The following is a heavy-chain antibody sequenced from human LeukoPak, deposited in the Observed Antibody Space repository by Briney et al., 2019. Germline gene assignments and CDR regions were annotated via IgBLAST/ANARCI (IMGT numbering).Heavy chain of an antibody. CDR2: ISVYNGHT. V-gene: IGHV1-18*01. D-gene: IGHD3-16*01. Sequence: GASVNVSCTPSDYTFTHYSITWVRQAPGQGLEWMGWISVYNGHTDYPQKVQGRVTMTTDTSTSTAYMELRSLRSDDTAVYYCARDQDEYVWGSCPVPLGYWGQGTLVTVCS. CDR3: ARDQDEYVWGSCPVPLGY. J-gene: IGHJ4*02. CDR1: DYTFTHYS.